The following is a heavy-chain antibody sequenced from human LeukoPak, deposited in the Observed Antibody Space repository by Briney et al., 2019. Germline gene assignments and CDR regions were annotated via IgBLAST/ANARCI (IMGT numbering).Heavy chain of an antibody. CDR1: GFTVSSNY. CDR2: IYSGGST. Sequence: PGGSLRLSCAASGFTVSSNYMSWVRQAPGKGLEWVSVIYSGGSTYYADSVKGRFTISRDNSKNTLYLQMNSLRAEDTAVYYCARDGATYYYDSSGYHTTDIWGQGTMVTVSS. D-gene: IGHD3-22*01. CDR3: ARDGATYYYDSSGYHTTDI. V-gene: IGHV3-66*01. J-gene: IGHJ3*02.